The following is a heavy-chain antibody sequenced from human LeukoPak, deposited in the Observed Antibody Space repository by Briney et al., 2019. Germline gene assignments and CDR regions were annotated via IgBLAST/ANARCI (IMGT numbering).Heavy chain of an antibody. CDR3: AKDPYGTVTTDD. V-gene: IGHV3-74*01. CDR1: GVTFSSYW. J-gene: IGHJ4*02. D-gene: IGHD4-17*01. CDR2: INSDGSST. Sequence: GGSLRLSCAASGVTFSSYWMHWVRHAPGKGLVWVSRINSDGSSTSYADSVKGRFTISRDNSKNTLYLKMNSLRAEVTAVYYCAKDPYGTVTTDDWGQGTLVTVSS.